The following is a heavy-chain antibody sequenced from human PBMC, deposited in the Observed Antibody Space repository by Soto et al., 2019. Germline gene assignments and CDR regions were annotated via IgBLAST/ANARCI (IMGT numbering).Heavy chain of an antibody. D-gene: IGHD6-13*01. CDR1: GYSFSSHA. V-gene: IGHV1-69*06. Sequence: QVQLEQSGSEVKKSGSSVKVSCKASGYSFSSHAITWVRQAPGQGLEWMGGIIPVFGTPSYAQKFQGRVTISADKSRNTSYLELRSLRSEDTAVYYCASGGALSTSWYWGDGLDSWGQGTQVTVSS. CDR2: IIPVFGTP. CDR3: ASGGALSTSWYWGDGLDS. J-gene: IGHJ4*02.